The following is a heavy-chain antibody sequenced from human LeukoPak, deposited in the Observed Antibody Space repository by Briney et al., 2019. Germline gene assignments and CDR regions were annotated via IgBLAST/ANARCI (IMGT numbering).Heavy chain of an antibody. CDR2: IYSGGST. Sequence: PGGSLRLSCAASGFTVSSNYMSWVRQAPGKGLEWASVIYSGGSTYYADSVKGRFTISRDNSKNTLYLQMNSLRAEDTAVYYCARDSDSSGYSMSWGQGTLVTVSS. D-gene: IGHD3-22*01. CDR3: ARDSDSSGYSMS. V-gene: IGHV3-53*01. J-gene: IGHJ5*02. CDR1: GFTVSSNY.